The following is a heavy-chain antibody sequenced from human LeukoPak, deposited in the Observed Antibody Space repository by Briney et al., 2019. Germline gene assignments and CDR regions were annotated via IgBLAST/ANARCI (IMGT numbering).Heavy chain of an antibody. CDR1: GYSFTSYW. CDR3: ARPGYCSSTSCYGNYGMDV. CDR2: IYPGDSDT. Sequence: GESLKISCKGSGYSFTSYWIGWVRQMPGKGLEWIGIIYPGDSDTRYSPSFQGQVTISADKSISTAYLQWSSLKASDTAMYYCARPGYCSSTSCYGNYGMDVWGQGTTVTVSS. V-gene: IGHV5-51*01. D-gene: IGHD2-2*01. J-gene: IGHJ6*02.